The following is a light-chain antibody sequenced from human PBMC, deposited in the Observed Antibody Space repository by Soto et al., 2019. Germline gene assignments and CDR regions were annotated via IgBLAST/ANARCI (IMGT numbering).Light chain of an antibody. CDR2: DVS. CDR3: SSYTSSSTLYV. J-gene: IGLJ1*01. CDR1: SSDVGGYNY. V-gene: IGLV2-14*01. Sequence: QSALTQPASVSGSPGQSITISCTGTSSDVGGYNYVSWYQQHPGKAPKLMIYDVSTRPSGVSNRFSGSKSGNTASLTISGLQAADEADYYCSSYTSSSTLYVFGTGTQLTVL.